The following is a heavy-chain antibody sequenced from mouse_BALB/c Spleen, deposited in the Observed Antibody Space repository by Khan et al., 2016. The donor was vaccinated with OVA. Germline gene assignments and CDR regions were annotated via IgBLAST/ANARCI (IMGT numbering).Heavy chain of an antibody. V-gene: IGHV1S81*02. CDR2: INPNNGDT. Sequence: QVQLKQSGAELVKPGASVKISCKASGYTFTSFYMYWVKQRPGQGLEWIGGINPNNGDTHFYEKFKSKATLTVDKSSTTAYMQFSSLTSEDSAVYYCARSGYGNPFAYWGQGTLVTVSA. J-gene: IGHJ3*01. D-gene: IGHD2-1*01. CDR3: ARSGYGNPFAY. CDR1: GYTFTSFY.